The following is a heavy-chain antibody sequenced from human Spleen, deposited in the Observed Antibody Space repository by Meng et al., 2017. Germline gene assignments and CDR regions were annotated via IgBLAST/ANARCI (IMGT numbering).Heavy chain of an antibody. CDR3: ARDRSMFAAMAHY. V-gene: IGHV1-2*06. Sequence: ASVKVSCKPSGYPFTAYYIHWVRQAPGQGLEWMGHIIPNSGDTLYAPKFQGRVSMTADTSIGTAYVELSGLRSDDTAVYYCARDRSMFAAMAHYWGQGTLVTVSS. CDR1: GYPFTAYY. D-gene: IGHD5-18*01. J-gene: IGHJ4*02. CDR2: IIPNSGDT.